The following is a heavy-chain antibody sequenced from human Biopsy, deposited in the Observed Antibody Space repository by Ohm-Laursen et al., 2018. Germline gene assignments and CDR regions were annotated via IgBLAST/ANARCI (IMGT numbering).Heavy chain of an antibody. CDR1: GLTFSDYY. D-gene: IGHD3-16*01. CDR2: ITNTGRTV. J-gene: IGHJ6*02. V-gene: IGHV3-11*01. Sequence: SLRLSCAASGLTFSDYYMNWIRQAPGKGLEWVSFITNTGRTVYADSVKGRFTISRDNADNSLHLQMKSLRAEDTAVYYCAREFGNGMDVWGQGTPVTVSS. CDR3: AREFGNGMDV.